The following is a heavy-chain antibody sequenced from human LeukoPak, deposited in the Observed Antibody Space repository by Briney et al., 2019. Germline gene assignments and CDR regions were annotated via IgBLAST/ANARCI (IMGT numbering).Heavy chain of an antibody. CDR3: AYSSTSSLGCYDY. CDR1: GFTFSSYG. D-gene: IGHD2-2*01. Sequence: GGSLRLSCAASGFTFSSYGMHWVRQAPGKGLEWVAFIRYDGSNKYYADSVKGRFTISRDNSKNTLYLQMNSLRAVDTAVYYCAYSSTSSLGCYDYWGQGTLVTVSS. CDR2: IRYDGSNK. V-gene: IGHV3-30*02. J-gene: IGHJ4*02.